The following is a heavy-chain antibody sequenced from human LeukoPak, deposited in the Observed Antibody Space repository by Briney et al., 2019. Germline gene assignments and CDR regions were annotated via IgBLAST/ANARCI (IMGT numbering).Heavy chain of an antibody. J-gene: IGHJ4*02. V-gene: IGHV3-11*01. CDR1: GLTFSDYY. Sequence: PGGSLRLSCAASGLTFSDYYMSWIRQTPGKGLEWVSCISSSGGTIYYADSVKGRFTISRDNAKNSLYLQMNSLRAEDTAVYYCARDRDSNYRFDSWGQGTQVTVSS. CDR3: ARDRDSNYRFDS. D-gene: IGHD4-11*01. CDR2: ISSSGGTI.